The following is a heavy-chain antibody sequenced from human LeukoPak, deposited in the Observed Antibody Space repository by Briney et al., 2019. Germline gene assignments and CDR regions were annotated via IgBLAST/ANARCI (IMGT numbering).Heavy chain of an antibody. CDR2: IYYSGST. Sequence: SETLSLTCTVSGGSISSYYWSWIRQPPGKGLEWIGYIYYSGSTNYNPSLKSRVTISVDTSKNQFSLKLSSVTAADTAVYYCARGRVSADCWGQGTPVTVSS. CDR3: ARGRVSADC. CDR1: GGSISSYY. J-gene: IGHJ4*02. D-gene: IGHD1-26*01. V-gene: IGHV4-59*01.